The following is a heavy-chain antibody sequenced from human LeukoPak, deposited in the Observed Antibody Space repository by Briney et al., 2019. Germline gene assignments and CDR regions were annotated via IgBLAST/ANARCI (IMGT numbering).Heavy chain of an antibody. J-gene: IGHJ5*02. V-gene: IGHV1-3*01. D-gene: IGHD6-19*01. CDR3: ARGAPIRAAVAATFDP. CDR2: INAANGNT. CDR1: GFTFTTYT. Sequence: ASVKVSCKTSGFTFTTYTMHWVRQAPGQRLEWMGWINAANGNTQYSQKFQGRVTITRDTSASTAYMELSSLRSEDTAVYYCARGAPIRAAVAATFDPWGQGTLVTVPS.